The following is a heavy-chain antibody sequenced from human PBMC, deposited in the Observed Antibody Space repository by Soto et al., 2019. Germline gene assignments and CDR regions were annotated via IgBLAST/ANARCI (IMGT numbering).Heavy chain of an antibody. D-gene: IGHD7-27*01. CDR3: TRGGTRTTYWGLFDS. Sequence: EVKVVESGGGLVQLGGSLRLSCAASGFTFSDNWMHWVRQPPGKGPVWVSRISGDASSTSYADSVKGRFTISRDSAKNTVYLQIDSLRVEDTADYYCTRGGTRTTYWGLFDSWGQGTLVNVSS. J-gene: IGHJ4*02. CDR1: GFTFSDNW. CDR2: ISGDASST. V-gene: IGHV3-74*01.